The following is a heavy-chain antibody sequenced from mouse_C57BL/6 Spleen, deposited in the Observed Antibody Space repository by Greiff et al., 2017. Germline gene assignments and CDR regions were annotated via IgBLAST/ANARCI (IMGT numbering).Heavy chain of an antibody. D-gene: IGHD1-1*01. J-gene: IGHJ3*01. Sequence: QVQLQQPGAELVKPGASVKLSCKASGYTFTSYWMQWVKQRPGQGLEWIGEIDPSDSYTNSDQKFKGKATLTVDTSSSTAYMQLSSLTSEDSAVYYCARRDYYGSSSFAYWGQGTLVTVSA. CDR3: ARRDYYGSSSFAY. CDR2: IDPSDSYT. V-gene: IGHV1-50*01. CDR1: GYTFTSYW.